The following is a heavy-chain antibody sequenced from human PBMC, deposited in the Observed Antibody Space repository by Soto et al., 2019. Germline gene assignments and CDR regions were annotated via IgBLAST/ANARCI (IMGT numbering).Heavy chain of an antibody. CDR3: ARRAVVAVTGSLDNWLDP. Sequence: SETLSLTCTVSGDPITSYNWNWLRQPPGKALEWIGYVYSSVSTNYNPSLKSRVTISVDTSRNQFSLKVNSVTAADTAMYYCARRAVVAVTGSLDNWLDPWGQGILVT. V-gene: IGHV4-59*01. J-gene: IGHJ5*02. CDR1: GDPITSYN. CDR2: VYSSVST. D-gene: IGHD2-21*01.